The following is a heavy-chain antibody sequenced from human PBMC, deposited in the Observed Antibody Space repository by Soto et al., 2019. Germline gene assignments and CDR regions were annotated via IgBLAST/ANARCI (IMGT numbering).Heavy chain of an antibody. D-gene: IGHD3-3*01. CDR1: GFSLRSIGMC. CDR3: ARSITRSGFFNWFDS. Sequence: SGPTLVNPTQTLTLTCTFSGFSLRSIGMCVSWISQPPGKALEWLALIDWDGDEYYSTSLETRLTISKDTSKNQVVLTMSNMDPVDTATYYCARSITRSGFFNWFDSWGQGTLVTVSS. CDR2: IDWDGDE. V-gene: IGHV2-70*01. J-gene: IGHJ5*01.